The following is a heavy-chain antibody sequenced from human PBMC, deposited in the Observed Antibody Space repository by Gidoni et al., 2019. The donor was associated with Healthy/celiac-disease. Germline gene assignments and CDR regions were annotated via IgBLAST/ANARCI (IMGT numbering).Heavy chain of an antibody. CDR1: GYSFTSYW. CDR2: SYPCDYDT. J-gene: IGHJ4*02. D-gene: IGHD1-26*01. CDR3: ARHSQYRRWELLDVGGYFDY. Sequence: EVQLLQSGAEVKKPGESLKISCKGSGYSFTSYWIGWVRQMPGKGLEWMGISYPCDYDTRYSPSFQGQVTISADKSISTAYLQWSSLKASDTAMYYCARHSQYRRWELLDVGGYFDYWGQGTLVTVSS. V-gene: IGHV5-51*01.